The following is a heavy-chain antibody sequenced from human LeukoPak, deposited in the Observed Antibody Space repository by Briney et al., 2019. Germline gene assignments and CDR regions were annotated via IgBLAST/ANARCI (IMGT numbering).Heavy chain of an antibody. CDR2: FYSGGST. J-gene: IGHJ5*02. Sequence: PGGSLRLSCAASGFTVITNYMSWVRQAPGKGLEWVSVFYSGGSTYYADSVKGRFTISRDNSKNTLYLQMNSVRAEDTAVYFCAGAYGSGSSFDPWGQGTLVTVSS. CDR3: AGAYGSGSSFDP. D-gene: IGHD3-10*01. CDR1: GFTVITNY. V-gene: IGHV3-53*01.